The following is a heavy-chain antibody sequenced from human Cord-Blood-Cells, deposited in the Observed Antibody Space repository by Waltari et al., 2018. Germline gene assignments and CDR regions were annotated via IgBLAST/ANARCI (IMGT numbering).Heavy chain of an antibody. CDR3: ARPSYSSSWYWYFDL. J-gene: IGHJ2*01. V-gene: IGHV5-51*01. D-gene: IGHD6-13*01. CDR1: GYSFTSYW. CDR2: SYTGDSDT. Sequence: EVQLVQSGAEVKKPGESLKISCKGSGYSFTSYWIGWVRQLPGKGLEWMGISYTGDSDTRYSPAFQGKFSSSADKSISTAYLQWSSLKASDTAMYYCARPSYSSSWYWYFDLWGRGTLVTVSS.